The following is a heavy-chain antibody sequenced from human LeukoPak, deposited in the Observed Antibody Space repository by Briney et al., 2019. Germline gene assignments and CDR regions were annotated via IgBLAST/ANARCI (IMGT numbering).Heavy chain of an antibody. CDR3: ARVRPPGWFDP. CDR2: IYYSGST. Sequence: SETLSLTCTVSGGSISSGDYYWSWIRQPPGKGLEWIGYIYYSGSTYYNPSLKSRVTISVDTSKNQFSLKLSSVTAADTAVYYCARVRPPGWFDPWGQGTLVTVSS. D-gene: IGHD3-10*01. V-gene: IGHV4-30-4*02. CDR1: GGSISSGDYY. J-gene: IGHJ5*02.